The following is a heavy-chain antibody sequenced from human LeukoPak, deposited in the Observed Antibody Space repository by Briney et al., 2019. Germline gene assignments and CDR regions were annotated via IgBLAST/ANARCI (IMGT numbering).Heavy chain of an antibody. CDR2: IYTSGST. Sequence: SETLSLTCTVSGGSISSGSYYWSWIRQPAGKGLEWIGRIYTSGSTNYNPSLKSRVTISVDTSKNQFSLKLSSVTAADTAVYYCARAPFNVLRYGADYWGQGSLVTVSS. J-gene: IGHJ4*02. CDR3: ARAPFNVLRYGADY. D-gene: IGHD3-9*01. V-gene: IGHV4-61*02. CDR1: GGSISSGSYY.